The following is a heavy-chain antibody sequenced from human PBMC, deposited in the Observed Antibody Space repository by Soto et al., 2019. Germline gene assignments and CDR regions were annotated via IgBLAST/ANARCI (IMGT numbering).Heavy chain of an antibody. CDR2: INHSGST. V-gene: IGHV4-34*01. Sequence: PSETLSLTCAVYGGSFSGYYWSWIRQPPGKGLEWIGEINHSGSTNYNPSLKSRVTISVDTSKNQFSLKLSSVTAADTAVYYCARAVWFGELLYDYYYYGMDVWGQGTTVTVSS. CDR3: ARAVWFGELLYDYYYYGMDV. CDR1: GGSFSGYY. D-gene: IGHD3-10*01. J-gene: IGHJ6*02.